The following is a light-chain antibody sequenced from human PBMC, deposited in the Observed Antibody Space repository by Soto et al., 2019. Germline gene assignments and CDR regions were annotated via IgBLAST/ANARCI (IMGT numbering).Light chain of an antibody. CDR1: SSDVGGYNY. CDR3: SSYTSSSTLVV. V-gene: IGLV2-14*01. Sequence: QSALTQPASVSGSPGQSITISCTGTSSDVGGYNYVSWYQQHPGKAPKLMIYDVSNRPSGVSNHFSGSKSGNTASLTISGLQAEDEADYSCSSYTSSSTLVVFGGGTKLTVL. J-gene: IGLJ2*01. CDR2: DVS.